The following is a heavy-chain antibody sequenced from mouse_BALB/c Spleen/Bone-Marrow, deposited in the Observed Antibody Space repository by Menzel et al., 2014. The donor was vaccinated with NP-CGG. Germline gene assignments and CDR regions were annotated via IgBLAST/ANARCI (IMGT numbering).Heavy chain of an antibody. V-gene: IGHV5-15*02. CDR1: GFTFSDYG. J-gene: IGHJ1*01. Sequence: EVKLMESGGGLVQPGGSRKLSCAASGFTFSDYGMAWVRQAPGKGPEWVAFISNLAYSIYYADTVTGRFTISRENAKNTLEMSSLRSEDTAMYYCARDQVYYYGSSYGYFDVWGAGTTVTVSS. CDR2: ISNLAYSI. CDR3: ARDQVYYYGSSYGYFDV. D-gene: IGHD1-1*01.